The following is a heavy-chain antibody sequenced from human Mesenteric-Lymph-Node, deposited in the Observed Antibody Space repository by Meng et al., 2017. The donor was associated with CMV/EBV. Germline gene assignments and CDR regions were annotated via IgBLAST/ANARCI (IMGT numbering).Heavy chain of an antibody. J-gene: IGHJ4*02. D-gene: IGHD6-13*01. Sequence: LTCAVYGGSFSGYYWSWIRQPPGKGLEWIGEINHSGSTNYNPSLKSRVTISVDTSKNQFSLKLSSVTAADTAVYYGARSRSSSWYAMDWGQGTLVTVSS. CDR1: GGSFSGYY. CDR3: ARSRSSSWYAMD. V-gene: IGHV4-34*01. CDR2: INHSGST.